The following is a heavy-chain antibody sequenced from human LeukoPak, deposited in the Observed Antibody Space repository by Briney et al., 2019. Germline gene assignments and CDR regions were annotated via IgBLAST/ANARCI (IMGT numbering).Heavy chain of an antibody. Sequence: PSQTLSLTCAVSGGSISGGGYSWSWIRQPPGKGLEWIGYIYHSGSTYYNPSLKSRDTISVDRSKNQFSLKLSSVTAADTAVYYCARGRLTPLFFDYWGQGTLVTVSS. CDR2: IYHSGST. CDR3: ARGRLTPLFFDY. J-gene: IGHJ4*02. V-gene: IGHV4-30-2*01. CDR1: GGSISGGGYS.